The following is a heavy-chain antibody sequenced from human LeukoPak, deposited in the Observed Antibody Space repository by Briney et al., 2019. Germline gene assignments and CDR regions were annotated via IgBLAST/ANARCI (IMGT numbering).Heavy chain of an antibody. CDR1: GFTVSSNY. CDR2: ISSSSSYI. Sequence: PGGSLRLSCAASGFTVSSNYMSWVRQAPGKGLEWVSSISSSSSYIYYADSVKGRFTISRDNAKNSLYLQMNSLRAEDTAVYYCARGVAVAGNDAFDIWGQGTMVTVSS. D-gene: IGHD6-19*01. J-gene: IGHJ3*02. V-gene: IGHV3-21*01. CDR3: ARGVAVAGNDAFDI.